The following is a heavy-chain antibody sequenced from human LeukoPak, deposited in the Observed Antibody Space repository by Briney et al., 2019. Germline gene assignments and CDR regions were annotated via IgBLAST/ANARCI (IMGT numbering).Heavy chain of an antibody. Sequence: PGGSLRLSCAASGFTFSSYALHWVRQAPGKGLERVAVISYDGSNKYADSVKGRFTISRDNSKNTPYLQMNSLRAEDTAVYYCATKNYYDSSGYYNYWGQGTLVTVSS. CDR2: ISYDGSNK. D-gene: IGHD3-22*01. V-gene: IGHV3-30*04. J-gene: IGHJ4*02. CDR3: ATKNYYDSSGYYNY. CDR1: GFTFSSYA.